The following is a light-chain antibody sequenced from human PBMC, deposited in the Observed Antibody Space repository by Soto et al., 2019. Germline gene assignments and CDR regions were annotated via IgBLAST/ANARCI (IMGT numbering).Light chain of an antibody. Sequence: DIQMTQSPSTLSASVGDGVTITCRASQSISNWLAWYQQKPGKAPKLLIYKASSLESGVPSRFSGSGSGTEFTLTISSLQPDDFATYYCQQYNSYLTFGGGTKVDIK. V-gene: IGKV1-5*03. CDR2: KAS. J-gene: IGKJ4*01. CDR1: QSISNW. CDR3: QQYNSYLT.